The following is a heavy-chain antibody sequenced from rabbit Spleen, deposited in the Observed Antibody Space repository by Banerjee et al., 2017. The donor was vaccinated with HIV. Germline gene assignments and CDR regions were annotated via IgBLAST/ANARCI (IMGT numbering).Heavy chain of an antibody. V-gene: IGHV1S40*01. CDR1: GFSFSGHFD. Sequence: QSLEESGGDLVKPGASLTLTCKASGFSFSGHFDICWVRQAPGKGLEWIASIYVGSSGSTSSATWAKGRFTISKTSSTTVTLQMTSLTAADTATYFCARDTGTSFSTYGMDLWGPGTLVTVS. CDR2: IYVGSSGST. J-gene: IGHJ6*01. CDR3: ARDTGTSFSTYGMDL. D-gene: IGHD7-1*01.